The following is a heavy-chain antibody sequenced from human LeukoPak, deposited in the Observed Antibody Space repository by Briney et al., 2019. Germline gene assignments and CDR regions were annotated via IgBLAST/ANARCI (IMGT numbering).Heavy chain of an antibody. V-gene: IGHV3-53*01. J-gene: IGHJ4*02. CDR2: IYSGGST. Sequence: AGGSLRLSCAASGFTVSSNYMSWVRQAPGKGLEWVSVIYSGGSTYYVDSVKGRFTISRDNSKNTLYLQMNSLRAEDTAVYYCARDSDYYDSRGSLGAYWGQGTLVTVSS. CDR3: ARDSDYYDSRGSLGAY. CDR1: GFTVSSNY. D-gene: IGHD3-22*01.